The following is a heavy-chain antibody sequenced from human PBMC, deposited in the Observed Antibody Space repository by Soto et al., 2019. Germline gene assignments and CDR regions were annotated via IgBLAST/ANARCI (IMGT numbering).Heavy chain of an antibody. CDR3: TTYHRDYNFDH. J-gene: IGHJ5*02. D-gene: IGHD4-17*01. CDR2: FDPDEAET. V-gene: IGHV1-24*01. CDR1: GYTLNEVA. Sequence: QVQLVQSGAEVKKPGASVKVSCKVSGYTLNEVAMHWVRQAPGKGLEWLGGFDPDEAETIYAQHFQGRVTTTEDTSTDTVYMELSSLRSEDTALYFCTTYHRDYNFDHWGQGTLVTVSS.